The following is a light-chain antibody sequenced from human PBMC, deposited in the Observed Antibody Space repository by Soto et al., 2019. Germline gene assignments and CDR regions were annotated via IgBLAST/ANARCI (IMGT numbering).Light chain of an antibody. CDR2: GAS. V-gene: IGKV3-20*01. CDR3: QQYGSAPRGA. CDR1: QSVSSSY. Sequence: EIVLTQSPGTLSLSPGERATLSCRASQSVSSSYLAWYQQKPGQAPRLLIYGASSRATGIPDRFSGSGSGTDFPPTTSRLEPEDLAGYYCQQYGSAPRGAFGQGTKVEIK. J-gene: IGKJ1*01.